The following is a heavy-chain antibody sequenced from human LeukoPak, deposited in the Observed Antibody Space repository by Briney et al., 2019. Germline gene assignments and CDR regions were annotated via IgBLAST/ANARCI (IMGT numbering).Heavy chain of an antibody. CDR3: ARGLRIAAAGTREEDAFDI. Sequence: GGSLRLSCAASGFTFSSYSMNWVRQAPGEGLEWVSYISSLSGTIYYADSVKGRFTISRDNAKNSVYLQMDSLRAEDTAVYYCARGLRIAAAGTREEDAFDIWGQGTMVTVSS. J-gene: IGHJ3*02. CDR1: GFTFSSYS. D-gene: IGHD6-13*01. CDR2: ISSLSGTI. V-gene: IGHV3-48*01.